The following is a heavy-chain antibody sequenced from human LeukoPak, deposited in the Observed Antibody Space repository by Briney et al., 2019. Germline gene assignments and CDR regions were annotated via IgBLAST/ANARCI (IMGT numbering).Heavy chain of an antibody. D-gene: IGHD4-17*01. CDR2: IYYSGST. V-gene: IGHV4-30-4*01. J-gene: IGHJ2*01. CDR3: ASSPYGPWYFDL. Sequence: SQTLSLTCTVSGGSISSGDYYWSWLRQPPGKGLEWIGYIYYSGSTYYNPSLKSRVTISVDTSKNQFSLKLSSVTAADTAVYYCASSPYGPWYFDLWGRGTLVTVSS. CDR1: GGSISSGDYY.